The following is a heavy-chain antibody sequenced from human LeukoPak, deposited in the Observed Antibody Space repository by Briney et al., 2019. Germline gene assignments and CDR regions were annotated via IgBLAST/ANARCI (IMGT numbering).Heavy chain of an antibody. CDR2: IYYSGSI. V-gene: IGHV4-59*01. D-gene: IGHD1-26*01. Sequence: SETLSLTCTVTGGSISSYYWSWIRQAPGKGLEWIGHIYYSGSINYNRSLKSRVTISVDTSKNQFSLKLSSVTAADTAVYYCARSPWEPDAFDIWGQGTMVTVSS. CDR3: ARSPWEPDAFDI. CDR1: GGSISSYY. J-gene: IGHJ3*02.